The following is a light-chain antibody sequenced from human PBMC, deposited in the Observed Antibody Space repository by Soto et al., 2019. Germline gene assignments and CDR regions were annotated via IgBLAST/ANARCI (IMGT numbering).Light chain of an antibody. V-gene: IGKV3-20*01. CDR1: QSVSSSY. CDR3: QQYGSSPRT. CDR2: GAS. Sequence: IVLTQSPGTLSLYPGERATLSCRASQSVSSSYLAWYQQKPGQAPRLLIYGASSRATGIPDRFSGSGSGTDFTLTISRLEPEDFAVYYCQQYGSSPRTFGQGTMV. J-gene: IGKJ1*01.